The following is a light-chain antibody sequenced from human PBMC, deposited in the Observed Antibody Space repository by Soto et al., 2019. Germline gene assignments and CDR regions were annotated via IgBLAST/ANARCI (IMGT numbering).Light chain of an antibody. V-gene: IGKV1-39*01. CDR1: QSVSNW. CDR2: TAS. Sequence: DIQMTQSPSPLSASVGDRVTITCRASQSVSNWLAWYQQKPGKAPNLLIYTASSLQSGVPSRFSGSGSGTDFTLTISSLQPEDVATYYCQQSYSTPITLGQGTRLEIK. CDR3: QQSYSTPIT. J-gene: IGKJ5*01.